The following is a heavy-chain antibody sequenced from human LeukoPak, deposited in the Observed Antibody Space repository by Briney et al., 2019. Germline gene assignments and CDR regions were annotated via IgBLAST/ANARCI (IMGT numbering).Heavy chain of an antibody. J-gene: IGHJ5*02. D-gene: IGHD2-2*01. CDR1: GFTLSNYD. CDR3: ARADCSSSTCYLRRSWFDP. CDR2: ISTSSRYI. Sequence: PGGSLRLSCAASGFTLSNYDMNWVRQAPGKGLEWGSSISTSSRYIYYKDSVRGRFTISRDDAKNSLHLEMTSLRAEDTAVYYCARADCSSSTCYLRRSWFDPWGQGTLVTVSS. V-gene: IGHV3-21*01.